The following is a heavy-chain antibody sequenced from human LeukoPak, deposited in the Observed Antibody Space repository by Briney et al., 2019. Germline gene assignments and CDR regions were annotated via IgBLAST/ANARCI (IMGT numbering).Heavy chain of an antibody. D-gene: IGHD6-13*01. CDR2: INWNGGST. CDR1: GFTFDDYG. Sequence: GGSLRLSCAASGFTFDDYGMSWVRHAPGKGLEWVSGINWNGGSTGYADSVKGRFTISRDNAKNSLYLQMNSLRAEDTALYYRARKIAAAGEDYFDYWGQGTLVTVSS. CDR3: ARKIAAAGEDYFDY. J-gene: IGHJ4*02. V-gene: IGHV3-20*04.